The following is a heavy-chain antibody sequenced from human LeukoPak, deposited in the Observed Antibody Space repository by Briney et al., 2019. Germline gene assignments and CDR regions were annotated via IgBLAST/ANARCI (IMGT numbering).Heavy chain of an antibody. CDR3: ARDLELNWFDP. Sequence: PSQTLSLTCTVSGDSIRSSSFYWSWIRQHPEKGLEWIGYIYYDGSTDYNPSLKSRITISVDTSKNQFSLRLSSVTAADTAVYYCARDLELNWFDPWGQGTLVTVSS. CDR2: IYYDGST. CDR1: GDSIRSSSFY. D-gene: IGHD1-7*01. V-gene: IGHV4-31*03. J-gene: IGHJ5*02.